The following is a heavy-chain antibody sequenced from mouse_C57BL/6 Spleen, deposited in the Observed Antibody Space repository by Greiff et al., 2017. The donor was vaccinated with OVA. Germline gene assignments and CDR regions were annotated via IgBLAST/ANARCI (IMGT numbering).Heavy chain of an antibody. CDR2: IYPRDGSN. CDR3: ARDYYCGSSYVWFAY. CDR1: GYTFNDHT. Sequence: VQLQESDAELVKPGASVKISCKVSGYTFNDHTIHWMKPRPEQGLEWIGYIYPRDGSNKYNEKFKGKATLTADKSSSTAYMQLNSLTSEDSAVYFCARDYYCGSSYVWFAYWGQGTLVTVSA. V-gene: IGHV1-78*01. D-gene: IGHD1-1*01. J-gene: IGHJ3*01.